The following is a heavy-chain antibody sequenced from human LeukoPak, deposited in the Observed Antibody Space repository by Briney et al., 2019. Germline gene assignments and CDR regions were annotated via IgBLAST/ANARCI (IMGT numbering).Heavy chain of an antibody. D-gene: IGHD3-10*01. CDR2: INTDGSST. CDR1: GFTFSSYW. CDR3: AKDMVQGNGMDV. V-gene: IGHV3-74*01. Sequence: GGSLRLSCAASGFTFSSYWMHWVRQAPGKGLVWVSRINTDGSSTSYADSVKGRFTISRDNSKNSLYLQMNSLRTEDTALYYCAKDMVQGNGMDVWGQGTTVTVSS. J-gene: IGHJ6*02.